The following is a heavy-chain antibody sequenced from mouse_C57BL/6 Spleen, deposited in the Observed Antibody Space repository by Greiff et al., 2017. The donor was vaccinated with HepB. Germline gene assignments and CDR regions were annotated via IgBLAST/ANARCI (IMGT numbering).Heavy chain of an antibody. CDR2: IDPSDSYT. D-gene: IGHD1-1*01. J-gene: IGHJ1*03. CDR1: GYTFTSYW. CDR3: ARTYYYGSSYWYFDV. V-gene: IGHV1-69*01. Sequence: VQLQQPGAELVLPGASVKLSCKASGYTFTSYWMHWVKQRPGQGLEWIGEIDPSDSYTNYNQKFKGKSTLTVDKSSSTAYMQLSSLTSEDSAVYYGARTYYYGSSYWYFDVWGTGTTVTVSS.